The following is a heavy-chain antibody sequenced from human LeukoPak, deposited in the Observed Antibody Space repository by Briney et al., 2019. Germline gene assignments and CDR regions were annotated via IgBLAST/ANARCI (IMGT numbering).Heavy chain of an antibody. CDR1: GGSISSGGYY. Sequence: SQTLSLTCTVSGGSISSGGYYWSWIRQPPGKGLEWIGYIYHSGSTYYNPSPKSRVTISVDRSKNQFSLKLSSVTAADTAVYYCARDRVAAAGGDWGQGTLVTVSS. D-gene: IGHD6-13*01. J-gene: IGHJ4*02. CDR2: IYHSGST. V-gene: IGHV4-30-2*01. CDR3: ARDRVAAAGGD.